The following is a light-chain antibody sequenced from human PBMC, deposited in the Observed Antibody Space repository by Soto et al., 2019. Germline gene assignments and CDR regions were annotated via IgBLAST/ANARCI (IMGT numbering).Light chain of an antibody. CDR3: QEGTYWPA. Sequence: ERVMTQSPATLSVSPGERATLSCRASQSVGSNLAWYQQKPGQAPRRLIFGASSRATGVPARFSGSGSGTEFTLTINSLQSEDFAVYYCQEGTYWPAFGGGTKVDIK. CDR2: GAS. CDR1: QSVGSN. V-gene: IGKV3-15*01. J-gene: IGKJ4*01.